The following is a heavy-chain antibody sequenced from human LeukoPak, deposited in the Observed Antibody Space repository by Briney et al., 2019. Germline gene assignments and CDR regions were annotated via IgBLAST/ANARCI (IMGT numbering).Heavy chain of an antibody. CDR1: GFTFSTYA. CDR3: AKGPEIYYGSGSFDY. V-gene: IGHV3-23*01. Sequence: GGSLRLSCAASGFTFSTYAMNWVRQAPGRGLEWVSFITGSGDNTHYADSMKGRFTISRDNSKNTLFLQRNSLRDEDTALYYCAKGPEIYYGSGSFDYWGQGALVTVSS. D-gene: IGHD3-10*01. CDR2: ITGSGDNT. J-gene: IGHJ4*02.